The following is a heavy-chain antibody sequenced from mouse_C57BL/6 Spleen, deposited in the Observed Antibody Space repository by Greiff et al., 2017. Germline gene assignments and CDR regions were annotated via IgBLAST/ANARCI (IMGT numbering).Heavy chain of an antibody. CDR3: ARRTIYDGFVDY. D-gene: IGHD2-3*01. Sequence: VHVKQSGPELVKPGASVKIPCKASGYTFTDYNMDWVKQSHGKSLEWIGDINPNNGGTIYNQKFKGKATLTVDKSSSTAYMELRSLTSEDTAVYYCARRTIYDGFVDYWGQGTTLTVSS. CDR2: INPNNGGT. V-gene: IGHV1-18*01. J-gene: IGHJ2*01. CDR1: GYTFTDYN.